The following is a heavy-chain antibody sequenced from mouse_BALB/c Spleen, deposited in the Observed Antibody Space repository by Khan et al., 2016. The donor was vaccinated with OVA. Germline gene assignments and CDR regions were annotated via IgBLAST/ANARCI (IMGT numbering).Heavy chain of an antibody. V-gene: IGHV3-2*02. CDR3: GRARLISTVVADSFDY. CDR2: ISYSGRT. CDR1: GYSITSDYA. D-gene: IGHD1-1*01. Sequence: EVELVESGPGLVKPSQSLSLTCTVTGYSITSDYAWNWIRQFPGNKLEWMGYISYSGRTSYNPSLKSRISLTRDTSKNQFFLQLNSVTAEDTATYYCGRARLISTVVADSFDYWGQGTTLTVSS. J-gene: IGHJ2*01.